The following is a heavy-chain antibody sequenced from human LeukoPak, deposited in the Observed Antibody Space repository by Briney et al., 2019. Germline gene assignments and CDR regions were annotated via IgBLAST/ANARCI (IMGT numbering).Heavy chain of an antibody. CDR2: IYHSGST. CDR1: GGSISSYY. D-gene: IGHD3-16*01. CDR3: ARGDDRFLFDY. V-gene: IGHV4-59*12. J-gene: IGHJ4*02. Sequence: SETLSLTCTVSGGSISSYYWSWIRQPPGKGLEWIGYIYHSGSTYYNPSLKSRVTISVDRSKNQFSLKLSSVTAADTAVYYCARGDDRFLFDYWGQGTLVTVSS.